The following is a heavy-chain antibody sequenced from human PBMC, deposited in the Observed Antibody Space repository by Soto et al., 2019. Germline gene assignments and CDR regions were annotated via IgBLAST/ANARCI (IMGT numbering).Heavy chain of an antibody. V-gene: IGHV4-59*01. CDR3: AAGGITIFGVGY. D-gene: IGHD3-3*01. J-gene: IGHJ4*02. CDR1: GGSISSYY. Sequence: SETLSLTCTVSGGSISSYYWSWIRQPPGKGLEWIGYIYYSGSTNYNPSLKSRVTISVDTSKNQFSLKLSSVTAADTAVYYCAAGGITIFGVGYWGQGTLVTVSS. CDR2: IYYSGST.